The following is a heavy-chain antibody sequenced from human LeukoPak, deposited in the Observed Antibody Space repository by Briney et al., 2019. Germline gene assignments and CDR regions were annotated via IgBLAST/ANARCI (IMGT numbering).Heavy chain of an antibody. CDR1: GFTFSSYE. D-gene: IGHD2-2*01. V-gene: IGHV3-48*03. Sequence: GGSLRLSCAASGFTFSSYEMNWVRQAPGKGLEWVSYISSSGSTIYYADSVKGRFTISRDNAKNSLYLQMNSLRAEDTAVYYCAGDLGVVVPAANQPLGIWGQGTMVTVSS. J-gene: IGHJ3*02. CDR2: ISSSGSTI. CDR3: AGDLGVVVPAANQPLGI.